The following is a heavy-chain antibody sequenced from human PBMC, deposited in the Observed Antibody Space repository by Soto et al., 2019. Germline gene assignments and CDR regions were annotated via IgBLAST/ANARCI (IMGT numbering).Heavy chain of an antibody. CDR2: ISYDGSSN. CDR3: ARDTWIVATTRPSYYGMDV. D-gene: IGHD5-12*01. Sequence: QVQLVESGGGVVQPGRSLRLSCAASGFTFSGYAMHWVRQAPGKGLEWVAVISYDGSSNYYADSVKGRITISRDNSKNTLYLQMNSLRAEDTAVYFCARDTWIVATTRPSYYGMDVWGQGTTVTVSS. CDR1: GFTFSGYA. J-gene: IGHJ6*02. V-gene: IGHV3-30-3*01.